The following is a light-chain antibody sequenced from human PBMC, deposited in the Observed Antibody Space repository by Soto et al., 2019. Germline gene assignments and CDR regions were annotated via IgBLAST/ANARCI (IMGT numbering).Light chain of an antibody. V-gene: IGKV1-17*01. CDR2: DAS. CDR3: LQYNSYALP. Sequence: DIQMTQSPSSLSASVGDRVTITCRASQGVRNDLGWYQQKPGKAPERLIYDASSLQSGVPSRFSGNGSGTEFTLTIRSLQPEDFANYYCLQYNSYALPFGQGTKVDIQ. CDR1: QGVRND. J-gene: IGKJ1*01.